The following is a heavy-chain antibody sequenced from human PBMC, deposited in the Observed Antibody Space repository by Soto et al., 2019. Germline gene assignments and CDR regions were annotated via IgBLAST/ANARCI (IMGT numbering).Heavy chain of an antibody. CDR2: IYWDDDK. CDR3: AHRLEYCSGVNCYVVVDY. D-gene: IGHD2-15*01. CDR1: GFSLSTSGVG. Sequence: QITLKESGPTLVKPTQTLTLTCTFSGFSLSTSGVGVGWIRQPPGKTLEWLALIYWDDDKRYSPSLKSRLTITKDTSKTQVVLTMANRDPVDTVTYYCAHRLEYCSGVNCYVVVDYWGQGTLVTVSS. J-gene: IGHJ4*02. V-gene: IGHV2-5*02.